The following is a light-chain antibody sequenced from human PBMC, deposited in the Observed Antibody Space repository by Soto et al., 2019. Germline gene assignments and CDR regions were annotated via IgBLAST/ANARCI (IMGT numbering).Light chain of an antibody. CDR2: WAS. CDR3: QQYLTSPKT. J-gene: IGKJ1*01. V-gene: IGKV4-1*01. CDR1: QSLLYSSNNKNF. Sequence: DIVMTQSPDSLAVSLGERATINCKSSQSLLYSSNNKNFLAWYQQKPGQPPKLLFYWASTRQSGVPDRFSGSGSGTDFTLTITSVQAEDVAVYYCQQYLTSPKTFGQGTKVEIK.